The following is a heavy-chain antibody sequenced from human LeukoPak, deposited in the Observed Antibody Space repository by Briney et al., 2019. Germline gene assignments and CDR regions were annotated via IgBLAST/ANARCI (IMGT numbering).Heavy chain of an antibody. CDR1: GYTFTGYY. J-gene: IGHJ4*02. D-gene: IGHD3-22*01. Sequence: GESLKVSCKASGYTFTGYYMHWVRQAPGQGLEWMGWIIPNSGGTNSGQKFQGRLTMTRDTSISTAYMELSRLSSDDTAVYYCARGDYDTSGYKFDYWGQGTLVTVSS. CDR2: IIPNSGGT. V-gene: IGHV1-2*02. CDR3: ARGDYDTSGYKFDY.